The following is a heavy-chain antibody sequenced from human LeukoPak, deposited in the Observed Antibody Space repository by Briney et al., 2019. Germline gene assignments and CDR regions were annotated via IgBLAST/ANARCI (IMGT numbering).Heavy chain of an antibody. CDR2: ISGSGGST. J-gene: IGHJ4*02. V-gene: IGHV3-23*01. D-gene: IGHD3-10*01. CDR1: GFTFSSYA. CDR3: AKDRHGSGSYQDFDY. Sequence: PGGSLRLSCAASGFTFSSYAMSWDRQAPGKGLEWVSAISGSGGSTYYADSVKGRFTISRDNSKNTLYLQMNSLRAEDTAVYYCAKDRHGSGSYQDFDYWGQGTLVTVSS.